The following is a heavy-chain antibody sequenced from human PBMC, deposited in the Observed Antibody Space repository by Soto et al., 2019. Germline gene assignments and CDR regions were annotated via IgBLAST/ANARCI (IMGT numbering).Heavy chain of an antibody. V-gene: IGHV1-18*01. CDR3: ASWLNELWSPMFDY. J-gene: IGHJ4*02. CDR2: ISAYNGNT. D-gene: IGHD5-18*01. Sequence: QVQLVQSGAEVKKPGASVKVSCKASGYTFTSYGISWVRQAPGQVLEWKGWISAYNGNTKYAQKLQGRVTMTTDTSTSTAYMELRSLRSDDTAVYCCASWLNELWSPMFDYWGQGTLVTVSS. CDR1: GYTFTSYG.